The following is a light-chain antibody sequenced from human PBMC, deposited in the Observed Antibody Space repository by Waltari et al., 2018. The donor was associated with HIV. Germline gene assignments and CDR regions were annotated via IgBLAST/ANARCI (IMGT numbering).Light chain of an antibody. J-gene: IGLJ3*02. CDR3: CSYASSLSWV. CDR2: EVN. Sequence: SALSQPPSVSGSPGQTITVPCVGTSSDIGTSKLVSWYQQHPGKAPKLMIYEVNNRPSGVSDRFSGSKSGNTASLTISGLQAEDEADYYCCSYASSLSWVFGGGTKVTVL. CDR1: SSDIGTSKL. V-gene: IGLV2-23*02.